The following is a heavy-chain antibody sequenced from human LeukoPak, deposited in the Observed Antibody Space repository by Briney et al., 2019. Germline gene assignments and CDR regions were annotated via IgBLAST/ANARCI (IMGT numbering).Heavy chain of an antibody. V-gene: IGHV3-33*01. CDR1: GFTFSSHG. Sequence: PGGSLRPSCAASGFTFSSHGFHWVRQAPGKGLEWVAIIWYDGSKKYYADSVKGRFTISRDDSKNTLYLQMNSLRDDDTAVYYCARDISRGSLDCWGQGTLVTVSS. J-gene: IGHJ4*02. D-gene: IGHD3-10*01. CDR3: ARDISRGSLDC. CDR2: IWYDGSKK.